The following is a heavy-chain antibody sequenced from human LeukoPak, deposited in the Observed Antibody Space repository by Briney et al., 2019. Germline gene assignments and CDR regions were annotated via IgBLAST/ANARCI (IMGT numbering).Heavy chain of an antibody. Sequence: PSETLSLTCTDSGASFSSSTYYWGWIRQPPGKGLEWIGSIYYGGGTYYNPSLKSRVTMSVDTSKKQFSLKLSSVTAADTAVYYCARHAGGIAAAGTRPFDYWGQGTLVTVSS. V-gene: IGHV4-39*01. D-gene: IGHD6-13*01. CDR3: ARHAGGIAAAGTRPFDY. CDR1: GASFSSSTYY. J-gene: IGHJ4*02. CDR2: IYYGGGT.